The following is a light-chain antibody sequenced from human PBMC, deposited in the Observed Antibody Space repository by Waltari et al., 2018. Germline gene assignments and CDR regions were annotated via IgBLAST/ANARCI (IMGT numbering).Light chain of an antibody. CDR1: NHGGGGYKY. Sequence: QFAPNQPSSVSGSPGQSDPLPLTGTNHGGGGYKYVPWYQQDPGKAPKLMIYEVSNRPSGVSSRFSGSKSGNTASLTISGLQAEDEADYYCSSYTSSSTLVFGGGTKLTVL. J-gene: IGLJ2*01. CDR3: SSYTSSSTLV. V-gene: IGLV2-14*01. CDR2: EVS.